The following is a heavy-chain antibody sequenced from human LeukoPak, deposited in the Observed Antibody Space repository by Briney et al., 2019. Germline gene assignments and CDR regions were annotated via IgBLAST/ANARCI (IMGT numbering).Heavy chain of an antibody. CDR2: IVPNCKTP. CDR1: GCTFSNYV. CDR3: GRWCAECTLAICQRPLVY. Sequence: SVKVSCKASGCTFSNYVFHWVRQAPGQGLEWMGVIVPNCKTPMYAEKLQGRVTITADESTTTVYMEVNSLRSEGTAFYYCGRWCAECTLAICQRPLVYWGQGTLVTVSS. J-gene: IGHJ4*02. V-gene: IGHV1-69*13. D-gene: IGHD2-15*01.